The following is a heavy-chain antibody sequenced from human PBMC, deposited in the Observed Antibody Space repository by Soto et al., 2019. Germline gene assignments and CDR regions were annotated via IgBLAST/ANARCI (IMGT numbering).Heavy chain of an antibody. J-gene: IGHJ4*02. Sequence: PGGSLRLSCAASGFTFSSYSMNWVRQAPGKRLEWVSYISSSSSTIYYADSVKGRFTISRDNAKNSLYLQMNSLRDEDTAVYYCARVMTSGYSYGYFDYWGQGTLVTVSS. CDR2: ISSSSSTI. CDR1: GFTFSSYS. CDR3: ARVMTSGYSYGYFDY. V-gene: IGHV3-48*02. D-gene: IGHD5-18*01.